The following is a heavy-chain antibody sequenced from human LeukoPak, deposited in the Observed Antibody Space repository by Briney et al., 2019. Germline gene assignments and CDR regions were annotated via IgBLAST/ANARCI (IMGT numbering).Heavy chain of an antibody. CDR2: IYYSGST. Sequence: SETLSLTCTVSGGSISSYYWSWIRQPPGKGLEWIGYIYYSGSTNYNPSLKSRVTISVDTPKNQFSLKLSSVTAADTAVYYCARAQWLPDYWGQGTLVTVSS. V-gene: IGHV4-59*01. CDR3: ARAQWLPDY. J-gene: IGHJ4*02. CDR1: GGSISSYY. D-gene: IGHD6-19*01.